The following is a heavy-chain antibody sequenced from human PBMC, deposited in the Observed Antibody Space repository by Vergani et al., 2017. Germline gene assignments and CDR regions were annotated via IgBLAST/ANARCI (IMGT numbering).Heavy chain of an antibody. CDR2: IRSKANSYAT. Sequence: EVQLVESGGGLVQPGGSLKLSCAASGFTFSGSAMHWVRQASGKGLEWVGRIRSKANSYATAYAASVKGRFTISRDDSKNTAYLQMNSLRAEDTAVYYCASWGLEAAGGDYWGQGTLVTVSS. J-gene: IGHJ4*02. CDR3: ASWGLEAAGGDY. D-gene: IGHD7-27*01. V-gene: IGHV3-73*02. CDR1: GFTFSGSA.